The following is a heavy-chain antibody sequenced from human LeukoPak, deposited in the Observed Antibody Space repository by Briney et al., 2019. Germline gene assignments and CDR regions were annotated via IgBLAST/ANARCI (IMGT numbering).Heavy chain of an antibody. CDR3: AREVGYSYGFNY. CDR1: GFTFSSYG. V-gene: IGHV3-21*01. D-gene: IGHD5-18*01. J-gene: IGHJ4*02. Sequence: PGGSLRLSCAASGFTFSSYGMHWVRQAPGKGLEWVSSISSSSSYIYYADSVKGRFTISRDNAKNSLYLQMNSLRAEDTAVYYCAREVGYSYGFNYWGQGTLVTVSS. CDR2: ISSSSSYI.